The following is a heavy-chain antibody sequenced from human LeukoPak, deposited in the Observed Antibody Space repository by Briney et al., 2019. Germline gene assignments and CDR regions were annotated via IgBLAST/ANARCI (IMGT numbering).Heavy chain of an antibody. CDR2: INPRGGSA. CDR1: GYTFTSFY. Sequence: ASVKVSCKASGYTFTSFYMHWVRQAPGQGLEWMGIINPRGGSASSAQKFQGRVTLTRDTSTSTVYMELSSLSSQDTAVYYCARDRSGSAQPDETDAFDIWGQGTMVTVSS. D-gene: IGHD1-26*01. J-gene: IGHJ3*02. V-gene: IGHV1-46*01. CDR3: ARDRSGSAQPDETDAFDI.